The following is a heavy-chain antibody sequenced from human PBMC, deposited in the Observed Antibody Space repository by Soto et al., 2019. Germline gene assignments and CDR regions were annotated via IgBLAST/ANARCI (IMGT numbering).Heavy chain of an antibody. J-gene: IGHJ4*02. CDR2: MNPNSGNT. V-gene: IGHV1-8*01. Sequence: QVQLVQSGAEVKKPGASVKVSCKASGYTFTSYDINWVRQATGQGLEWMGWMNPNSGNTGYAEKFEGRVTMTGDTSISTAYMELSRLRSEDTAVYYCARRRESRGSFYWGQGTLVTVSS. CDR3: ARRRESRGSFY. D-gene: IGHD1-26*01. CDR1: GYTFTSYD.